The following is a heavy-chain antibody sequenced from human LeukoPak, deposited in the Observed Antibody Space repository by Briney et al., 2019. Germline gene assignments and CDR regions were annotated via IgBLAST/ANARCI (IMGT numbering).Heavy chain of an antibody. CDR1: GCSISSYY. Sequence: PSETLSLTCTVSGCSISSYYWSWIRQPPGKGLEWIGYMYHRGSTYYNPSLKSRVTISVDRSKNQFSLKLSSVTAADTAVYYCAREEPTSSLFDYWGQGTLVTVSS. CDR2: MYHRGST. CDR3: AREEPTSSLFDY. J-gene: IGHJ4*02. D-gene: IGHD1-14*01. V-gene: IGHV4-59*12.